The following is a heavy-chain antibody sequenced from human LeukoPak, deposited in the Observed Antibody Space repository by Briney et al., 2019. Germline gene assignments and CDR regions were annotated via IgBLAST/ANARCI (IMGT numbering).Heavy chain of an antibody. CDR3: ATVSQQRGYYYMDV. CDR2: LDPEGGGL. Sequence: AASVTVSYKVSGHSLIYLSMHWVRQAPGKGLEWLGGLDPEGGGLIYAQNFQGRVIMTEDTSTDTAYMELSSLKSEDTGVYYCATVSQQRGYYYMDVWGKGTTVTVSS. CDR1: GHSLIYLS. J-gene: IGHJ6*03. V-gene: IGHV1-24*01. D-gene: IGHD6-13*01.